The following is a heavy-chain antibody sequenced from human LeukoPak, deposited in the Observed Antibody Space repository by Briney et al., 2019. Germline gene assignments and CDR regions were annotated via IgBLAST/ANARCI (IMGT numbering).Heavy chain of an antibody. V-gene: IGHV1-2*02. CDR3: ARVAYNSELWPGYSPYLDYFDL. CDR1: GYTFSGYY. J-gene: IGHJ4*02. CDR2: INPNSGGT. D-gene: IGHD3/OR15-3a*01. Sequence: ASVKVSCKASGYTFSGYYIHWVRQAPGQGLEWMGWINPNSGGTYYAQKFQGRVTMTRATSISTAYLELSRLRSDDTAVFYCARVAYNSELWPGYSPYLDYFDLWGQGTLVTVSS.